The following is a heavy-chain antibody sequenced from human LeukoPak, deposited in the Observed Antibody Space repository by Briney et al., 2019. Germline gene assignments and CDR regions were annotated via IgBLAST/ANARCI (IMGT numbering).Heavy chain of an antibody. V-gene: IGHV4-39*01. Sequence: SETLSLTCTASGGSISSSSYHWGWIRQPPGKGLEWIGTIYSSGSSYYNPSLKSRLTISVDTSRNQFSLKLSSVTAADTAVYYCARQDSSGYYHDYWGQGTLVTDSS. CDR1: GGSISSSSYH. J-gene: IGHJ4*02. D-gene: IGHD3-22*01. CDR3: ARQDSSGYYHDY. CDR2: IYSSGSS.